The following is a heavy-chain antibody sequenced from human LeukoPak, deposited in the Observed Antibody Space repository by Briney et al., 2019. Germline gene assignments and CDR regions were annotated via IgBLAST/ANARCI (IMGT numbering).Heavy chain of an antibody. J-gene: IGHJ6*02. CDR3: ARDFVVVPAANEYYYYYGMDV. Sequence: ASVKVSCKASGYTFSGYYIHWVRQAPGQGLEWMGWIYPKSGGTKYAEKFQGRVTMTRDTSISTAYMKLSRLRSDDTAVYYCARDFVVVPAANEYYYYYGMDVWGQGTTVTVSS. V-gene: IGHV1-2*02. CDR2: IYPKSGGT. D-gene: IGHD2-2*01. CDR1: GYTFSGYY.